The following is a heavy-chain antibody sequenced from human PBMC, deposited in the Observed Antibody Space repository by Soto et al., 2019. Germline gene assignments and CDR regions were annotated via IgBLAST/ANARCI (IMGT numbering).Heavy chain of an antibody. V-gene: IGHV1-69*13. D-gene: IGHD1-26*01. CDR1: GGTFSSYE. CDR2: IIPIFGTA. J-gene: IGHJ4*02. Sequence: ASVKVSCKASGGTFSSYEISWVRQAPGQGLEWMGGIIPIFGTANYAQKFQGRVTITADESTSTAYMELSSLRSEDTAVYYCAREGYEVGATAEAYYFDYWGQGTLVTVSS. CDR3: AREGYEVGATAEAYYFDY.